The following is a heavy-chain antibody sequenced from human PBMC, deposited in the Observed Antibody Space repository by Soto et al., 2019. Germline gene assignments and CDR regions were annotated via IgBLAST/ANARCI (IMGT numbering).Heavy chain of an antibody. J-gene: IGHJ3*02. Sequence: EVQLVESGGGLVKPGGSLRLSCAASGFTFSSYSMNWVRQAPGKGLEWVSSISSSSSYIYHADSVKGRFTISRDNAKNSLYLQMNSLRAEDTAVYYCARGRIAVAGRAFDIWGQGTMVTVSS. D-gene: IGHD6-19*01. CDR3: ARGRIAVAGRAFDI. V-gene: IGHV3-21*01. CDR1: GFTFSSYS. CDR2: ISSSSSYI.